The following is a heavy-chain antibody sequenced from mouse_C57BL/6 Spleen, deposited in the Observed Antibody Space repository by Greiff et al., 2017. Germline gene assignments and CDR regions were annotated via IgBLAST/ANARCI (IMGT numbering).Heavy chain of an antibody. Sequence: DVKLQESGGGLVKPGGSLKLSCAASGFTFSDYGMHWVRQAPEKGLEWVAYISSGSSTIYYADTVKGRFTISRDNAKNTLYLQMTSLRSEDTAMYYCARPGSGYVGFAYWGQGTLVTVSA. J-gene: IGHJ3*01. CDR1: GFTFSDYG. V-gene: IGHV5-17*01. CDR3: ARPGSGYVGFAY. D-gene: IGHD3-2*02. CDR2: ISSGSSTI.